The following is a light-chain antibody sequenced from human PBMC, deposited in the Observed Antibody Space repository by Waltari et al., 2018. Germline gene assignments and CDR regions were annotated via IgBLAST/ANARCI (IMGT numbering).Light chain of an antibody. CDR3: QTGGHGTWV. Sequence: QLVLTQSPSASASLGASVKLTCTLSSGHSSNIIAWLQQKPEKGPRYLMKGNSDGSHSKGDESAGCFSGSRSGAEGYLPISTVQSEDEADYYCQTGGHGTWVFGGGTKLTVL. CDR1: SGHSSNI. CDR2: GNSDGSH. J-gene: IGLJ3*02. V-gene: IGLV4-69*01.